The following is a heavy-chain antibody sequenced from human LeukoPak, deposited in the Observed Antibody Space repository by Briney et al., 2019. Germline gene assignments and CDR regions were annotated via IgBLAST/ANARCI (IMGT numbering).Heavy chain of an antibody. D-gene: IGHD7-27*01. CDR2: ISYDGSKK. J-gene: IGHJ4*02. CDR1: GFTFSTYA. CDR3: ARELLGAFDY. Sequence: PGGSLTLSCAASGFTFSTYAMHWVRQALGKGLEWVAVISYDGSKKYYADSVKGRFTISRDNSKNTLYLQTNSLRAEDTAVYYCARELLGAFDYWGQGTLVTVSS. V-gene: IGHV3-30-3*01.